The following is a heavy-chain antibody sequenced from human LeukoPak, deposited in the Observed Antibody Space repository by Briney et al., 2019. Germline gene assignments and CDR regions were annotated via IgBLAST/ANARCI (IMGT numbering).Heavy chain of an antibody. V-gene: IGHV3-33*01. CDR2: TWYDGSNK. Sequence: GRSLRLSCAASGFTFSSYGMHWVRQAPGKGLEWVAVTWYDGSNKYYADSVKGRFTISRDNPKNTLYLQMNSLRVEDTAVYYCARDLSSLAPSFDNWGQGTLVTVSS. CDR3: ARDLSSLAPSFDN. CDR1: GFTFSSYG. D-gene: IGHD6-19*01. J-gene: IGHJ4*02.